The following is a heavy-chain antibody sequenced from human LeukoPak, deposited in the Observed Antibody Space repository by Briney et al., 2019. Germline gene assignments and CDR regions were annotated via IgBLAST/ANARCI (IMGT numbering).Heavy chain of an antibody. J-gene: IGHJ4*02. D-gene: IGHD3-10*01. CDR3: ARSALYYYGSDFFDY. CDR1: GGSISSGSYY. Sequence: SETLSLTCTVSGGSISSGSYYWSWIRQPAGKGLEWIGRIYTSGSTNYNPSLKSRVTISVDTSKNQFSLKLSSVTAADTAVYYCARSALYYYGSDFFDYWGQGTLVTVSS. CDR2: IYTSGST. V-gene: IGHV4-61*02.